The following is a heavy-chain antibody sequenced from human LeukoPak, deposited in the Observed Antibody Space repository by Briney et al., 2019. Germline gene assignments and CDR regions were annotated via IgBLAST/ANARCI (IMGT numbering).Heavy chain of an antibody. CDR3: AREHMGVSAFDI. D-gene: IGHD1-26*01. Sequence: GGSLRLSCAASGFTFSSYEMNWVRQAPGKGLEWISYISASGTITHYADSVEGRITISRDNAKNSVYLQMNSLRVEDTAVYYCAREHMGVSAFDIWGQGTMVTVSS. CDR2: ISASGTIT. V-gene: IGHV3-48*03. J-gene: IGHJ3*02. CDR1: GFTFSSYE.